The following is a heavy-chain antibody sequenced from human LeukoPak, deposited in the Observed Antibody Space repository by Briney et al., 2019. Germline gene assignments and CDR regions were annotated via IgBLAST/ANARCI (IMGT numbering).Heavy chain of an antibody. CDR1: GGSFSGYY. Sequence: SETLSLTCAVYGGSFSGYYWSWIRQPPGKGLEWIGEINHSGSTNYNPSLKSRVTISVDTSKNQFSLKLSSVTAADTAVYYCARRGLSYKAPYYYYYYMDVWGKGTTVTVSS. V-gene: IGHV4-34*01. CDR2: INHSGST. D-gene: IGHD2/OR15-2a*01. J-gene: IGHJ6*03. CDR3: ARRGLSYKAPYYYYYYMDV.